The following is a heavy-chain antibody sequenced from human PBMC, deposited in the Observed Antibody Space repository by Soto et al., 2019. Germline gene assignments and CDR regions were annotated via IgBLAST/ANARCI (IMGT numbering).Heavy chain of an antibody. CDR3: AKPPVAGTPYFDY. CDR2: IYPGDSDT. J-gene: IGHJ4*02. V-gene: IGHV5-51*01. D-gene: IGHD6-19*01. CDR1: GYSFTRYW. Sequence: GADLKLSGTRSGYSFTRYWSGWVRQVPGKGLEWMGIIYPGDSDTRYSPSFQGQVTISADKSISTAYLQWSSLKASDTARYYCAKPPVAGTPYFDYWGQGTRVTVSA.